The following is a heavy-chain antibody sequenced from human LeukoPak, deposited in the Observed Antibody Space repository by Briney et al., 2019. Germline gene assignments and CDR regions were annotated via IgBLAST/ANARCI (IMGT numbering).Heavy chain of an antibody. CDR3: ARGGEYYDSSGPLGY. V-gene: IGHV4-61*02. Sequence: PSETLSLTCTVSGGSISSGSYYWSWIRQPAGKGLEWIGRIYTSGSTNYNPSLKSRVTISVDTSKNQFSLKLSSVTAADTAVYYCARGGEYYDSSGPLGYWGQGTLVTVSS. J-gene: IGHJ4*02. CDR1: GGSISSGSYY. D-gene: IGHD3-22*01. CDR2: IYTSGST.